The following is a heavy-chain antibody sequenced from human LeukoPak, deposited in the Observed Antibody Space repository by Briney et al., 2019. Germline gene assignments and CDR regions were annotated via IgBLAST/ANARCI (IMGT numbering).Heavy chain of an antibody. CDR3: ARDWGYCSGGSCFLFDC. J-gene: IGHJ4*02. CDR2: ISGSGGST. Sequence: GGSLRLSCAASGFTFSSYAMSWVRQAPGKGLEWVSAISGSGGSTYYADSVKGRFTISRDNAKNSLYLQVNSLRAEDTAVYYCARDWGYCSGGSCFLFDCWGQGTLVTVSS. D-gene: IGHD2-15*01. V-gene: IGHV3-23*01. CDR1: GFTFSSYA.